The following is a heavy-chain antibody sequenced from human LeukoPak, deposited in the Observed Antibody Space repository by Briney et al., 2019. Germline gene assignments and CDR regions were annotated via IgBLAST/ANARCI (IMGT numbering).Heavy chain of an antibody. CDR1: GGSFSAFY. J-gene: IGHJ6*03. CDR2: INHSGSA. D-gene: IGHD3-3*01. V-gene: IGHV4-34*01. CDR3: ARGRGFWSGYSAGVDYHYMDV. Sequence: SETLSLTCAFYGGSFSAFYWTWIRQSPGKGLEWIGEINHSGSANYNPSLNSRVTISIDTSKSQFSLRLRSVTAADTAVYYCARGRGFWSGYSAGVDYHYMDVWGKGPTVTVSS.